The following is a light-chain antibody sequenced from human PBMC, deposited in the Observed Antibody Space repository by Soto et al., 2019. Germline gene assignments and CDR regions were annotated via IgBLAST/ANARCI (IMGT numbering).Light chain of an antibody. CDR1: SSDVVSYNL. J-gene: IGLJ1*01. CDR3: SSYAGSNSYV. V-gene: IGLV2-23*01. CDR2: EAT. Sequence: QSALTQPASVSGSPGQSITISCTGTSSDVVSYNLVSWYQQHPGKVPKLMIYEATKRPSGVSDRFSGSKSGNTASLTISGLQAEDEADYYCSSYAGSNSYVFGTGTKLTVL.